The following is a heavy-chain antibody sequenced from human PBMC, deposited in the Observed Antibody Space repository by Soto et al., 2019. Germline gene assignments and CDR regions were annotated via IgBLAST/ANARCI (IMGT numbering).Heavy chain of an antibody. J-gene: IGHJ5*02. D-gene: IGHD2-2*01. CDR3: ARVMAAMQNWLDP. CDR2: IYHTGTT. V-gene: IGHV4-30-4*01. Sequence: QVQLQESGPGLVKPSQTLSLTCTVSGGSISNVGYFWSWTRQPPGKGLEWIGFIYHTGTTYYNSSLRSRVSISIDTSKSQFSLKLNSVTAADTAVYYCARVMAAMQNWLDPWGQGTLVTVSP. CDR1: GGSISNVGYF.